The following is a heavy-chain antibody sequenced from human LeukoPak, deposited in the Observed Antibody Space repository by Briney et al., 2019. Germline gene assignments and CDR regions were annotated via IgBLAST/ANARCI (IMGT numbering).Heavy chain of an antibody. CDR2: INPNSGST. CDR3: ARVNVGYCSSTSCNTYYYYYMDV. Sequence: GASVKVSCKASGYTFTGYYMHWVRQAPGQGLEWMGWINPNSGSTNYAQKFQGRVTMTRDTSISTAYMELSRLRSDDTAVYYCARVNVGYCSSTSCNTYYYYYMDVWGKGTTVPVSS. D-gene: IGHD2-2*01. V-gene: IGHV1-2*02. CDR1: GYTFTGYY. J-gene: IGHJ6*03.